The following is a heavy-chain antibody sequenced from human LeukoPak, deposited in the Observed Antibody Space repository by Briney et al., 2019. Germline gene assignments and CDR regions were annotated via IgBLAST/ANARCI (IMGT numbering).Heavy chain of an antibody. Sequence: GGSLRLSCAASGFFFSSYEMNWVRQAPGKGLEWVSYISSSGSPRHYADSVKGRFTISRDNAKNSLYLQMNSLRAEDTAVYYCARVGQQLADYWGQGTLVTVSS. J-gene: IGHJ4*02. CDR3: ARVGQQLADY. D-gene: IGHD6-13*01. CDR1: GFFFSSYE. V-gene: IGHV3-48*03. CDR2: ISSSGSPR.